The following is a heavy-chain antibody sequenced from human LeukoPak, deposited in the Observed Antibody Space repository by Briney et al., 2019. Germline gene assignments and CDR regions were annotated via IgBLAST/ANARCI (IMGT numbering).Heavy chain of an antibody. D-gene: IGHD1-26*01. Sequence: PSETLSLTCTVSGGSISSSSYYWVWIRQPPGKGLEWIGNIYYSGSTYYNPSLKSRVTISVDTSKNQFSLKLSSVTAADTAVYYCARRHSGSYYLDSWGQGTLVTVSS. V-gene: IGHV4-39*01. CDR3: ARRHSGSYYLDS. CDR2: IYYSGST. J-gene: IGHJ4*02. CDR1: GGSISSSSYY.